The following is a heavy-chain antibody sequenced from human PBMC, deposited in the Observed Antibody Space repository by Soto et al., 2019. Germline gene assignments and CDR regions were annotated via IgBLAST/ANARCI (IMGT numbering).Heavy chain of an antibody. CDR2: IYYSGST. CDR1: GCSISSGGYY. Sequence: PSETLSLTCTFSGCSISSGGYYWSWIRQHPGKGLEWIGYIYYSGSTYYNPSLKSRVTISVDTSKNQFSLKLSSVTAADTAVYYYAREAPRGYSYGTLDYWGQGTLVTVSS. V-gene: IGHV4-31*03. CDR3: AREAPRGYSYGTLDY. D-gene: IGHD5-18*01. J-gene: IGHJ4*02.